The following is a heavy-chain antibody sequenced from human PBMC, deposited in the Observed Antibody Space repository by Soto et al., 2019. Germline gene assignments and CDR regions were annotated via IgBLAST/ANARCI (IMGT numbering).Heavy chain of an antibody. Sequence: GGSLRLSCAASGFTFSSYWMHWVRQAPGKGLVWVSRNNSDGSSTSYADSVKGRFTISRDNAKNTLYLQMNSLRAEDTAVYYCARDHTYYDILTGYYGDNWFDPWGQGTLVTVSS. CDR1: GFTFSSYW. D-gene: IGHD3-9*01. CDR2: NNSDGSST. J-gene: IGHJ5*02. V-gene: IGHV3-74*01. CDR3: ARDHTYYDILTGYYGDNWFDP.